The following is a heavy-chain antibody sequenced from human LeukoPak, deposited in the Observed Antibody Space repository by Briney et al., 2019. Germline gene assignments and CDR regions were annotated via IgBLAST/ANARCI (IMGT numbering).Heavy chain of an antibody. J-gene: IGHJ4*02. CDR2: IKQDGSEK. CDR3: ARVDYYDSSCHSIGY. CDR1: GFTFSDYW. D-gene: IGHD3-22*01. Sequence: GGSLRLSCAASGFTFSDYWMRWVRQAPGKGLEWVADIKQDGSEKYYVDSVKGRFTISRENAENSLYLQMSSLRAEDTAVYYCARVDYYDSSCHSIGYRGQGTLGTGS. V-gene: IGHV3-7*01.